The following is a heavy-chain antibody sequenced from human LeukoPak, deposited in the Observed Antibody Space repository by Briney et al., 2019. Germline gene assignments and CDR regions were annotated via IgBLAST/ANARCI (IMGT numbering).Heavy chain of an antibody. J-gene: IGHJ5*02. CDR1: GFTFDDYG. V-gene: IGHV3-20*01. D-gene: IGHD6-13*01. Sequence: GGSLRLSCAASGFTFDDYGMSWVRPAPGKGLEWVSGINWNGGSTGYADSVKGRFTISRDNAKNSLYLQMNSLRAEDTALYHCARDFGSSSWYPGGSWFDPWGQGTLVTVSS. CDR2: INWNGGST. CDR3: ARDFGSSSWYPGGSWFDP.